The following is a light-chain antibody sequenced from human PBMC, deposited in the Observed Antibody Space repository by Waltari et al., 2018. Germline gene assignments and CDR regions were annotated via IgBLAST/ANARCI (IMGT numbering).Light chain of an antibody. J-gene: IGKJ4*01. CDR1: QGLNNY. CDR2: FAS. Sequence: IQLTQSPSSLSACVGDRVTITCRASQGLNNYLAWYQQKPGEAPKPLISFASTLERGVPARVSGSGSGTDFTLTISSLQPEDFATYYCQHLNGYPITFGGGTKVEIK. CDR3: QHLNGYPIT. V-gene: IGKV1-9*01.